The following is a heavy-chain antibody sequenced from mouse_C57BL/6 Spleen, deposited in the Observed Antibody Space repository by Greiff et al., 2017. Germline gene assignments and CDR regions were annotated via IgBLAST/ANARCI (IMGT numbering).Heavy chain of an antibody. V-gene: IGHV14-4*01. CDR3: TKITTVVARGDY. Sequence: EVQLQQSGAELVRPGASVKLSCTASGFNINDDYMHWVKQRPEQGLEWIGWIDPGNGDTEYASKFQGKATITADTSSNTAYLQLSSLTSEDTAVYYCTKITTVVARGDYWGQGTSVTVSS. J-gene: IGHJ4*01. D-gene: IGHD1-1*01. CDR2: IDPGNGDT. CDR1: GFNINDDY.